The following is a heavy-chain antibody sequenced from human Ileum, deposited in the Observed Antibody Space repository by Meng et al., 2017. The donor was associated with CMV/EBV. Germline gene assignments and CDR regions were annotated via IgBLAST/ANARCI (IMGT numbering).Heavy chain of an antibody. Sequence: GALRLSCAASGFTFSSYWMHWVRQAPGKGLVWVSRINSDGSSTNYADSVKGRFTISRDNAENTLYLQMNSLRAEDTAVYYCARRVVVPAAPYYFDSWGQGTLVTVSS. CDR3: ARRVVVPAAPYYFDS. V-gene: IGHV3-74*01. D-gene: IGHD2-2*01. CDR1: GFTFSSYW. J-gene: IGHJ4*02. CDR2: INSDGSST.